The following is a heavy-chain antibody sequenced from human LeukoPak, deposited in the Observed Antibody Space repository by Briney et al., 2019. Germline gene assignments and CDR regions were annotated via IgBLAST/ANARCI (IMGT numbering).Heavy chain of an antibody. J-gene: IGHJ4*02. V-gene: IGHV4-59*08. CDR2: IYYSGST. D-gene: IGHD6-19*01. CDR3: ARHTWSPGGGWYPSLDY. Sequence: MSSETLSPTCTDSGGSISSYYWSWIRQPPGKGLEWIGYIYYSGSTNYNPSLKSRVTISVDTSKNQFSLKLSSVTAADTAVYYCARHTWSPGGGWYPSLDYWGQGTLVTVSS. CDR1: GGSISSYY.